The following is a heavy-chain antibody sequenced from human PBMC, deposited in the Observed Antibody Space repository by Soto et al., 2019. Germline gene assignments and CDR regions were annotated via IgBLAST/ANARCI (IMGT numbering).Heavy chain of an antibody. CDR3: AKRSR. CDR1: GFTFSSSW. D-gene: IGHD1-26*01. J-gene: IGHJ4*02. Sequence: GGSLRLSCAASGFTFSSSWMSWVRQTPGKGLEWVANIKQDGSEKYYVDSVKGRFTISRDNAKNSLYLQMDSLRAEDTAVYYCAKRSRWGQGTQVTVSS. CDR2: IKQDGSEK. V-gene: IGHV3-7*05.